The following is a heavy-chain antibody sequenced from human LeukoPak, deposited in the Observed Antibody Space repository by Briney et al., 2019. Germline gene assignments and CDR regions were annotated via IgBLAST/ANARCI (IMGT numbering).Heavy chain of an antibody. J-gene: IGHJ6*02. CDR1: RFTFSNFG. CDR2: ICYDGISK. V-gene: IGHV3-33*01. CDR3: ARRKCGGDCYSFYGMDV. D-gene: IGHD2-21*02. Sequence: PGRSLRLSCAASRFTFSNFGMHWGRQAPGKGLEWVAVICYDGISKYYADSVKGRFTISRDNSKNTLYLQTNSLRAEDTAVYYCARRKCGGDCYSFYGMDVWGQGTTVTVSS.